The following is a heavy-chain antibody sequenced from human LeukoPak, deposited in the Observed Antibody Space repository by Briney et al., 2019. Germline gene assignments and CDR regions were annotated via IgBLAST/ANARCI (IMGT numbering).Heavy chain of an antibody. CDR3: ARLYGDYLPFDY. D-gene: IGHD4-17*01. CDR2: IYTSGST. V-gene: IGHV4-4*09. J-gene: IGHJ4*02. Sequence: SETLSLTCTVSGGSISSYYWSWIRQPPGKGLEWIGYIYTSGSTNYNPSLKSRVTISVDTSKNHFSLKRSSVTAADTAVYYCARLYGDYLPFDYWGQGTLVTVSS. CDR1: GGSISSYY.